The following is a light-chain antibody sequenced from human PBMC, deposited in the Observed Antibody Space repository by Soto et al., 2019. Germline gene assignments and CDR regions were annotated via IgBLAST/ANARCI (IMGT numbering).Light chain of an antibody. Sequence: DIQMTQSPSTLSASVGDRVTITCRASQSISSWLAWYQQKPGKAPKLLIYDASSLESGVPSRFSGSGSGTEFTLTISSLQPDDFATYYCQQYNSFVAALGQGTKVDIK. CDR2: DAS. CDR3: QQYNSFVAA. CDR1: QSISSW. J-gene: IGKJ1*01. V-gene: IGKV1-5*01.